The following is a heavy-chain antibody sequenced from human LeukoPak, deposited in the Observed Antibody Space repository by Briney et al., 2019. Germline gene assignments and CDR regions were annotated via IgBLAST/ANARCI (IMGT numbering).Heavy chain of an antibody. CDR2: ISSSSSYI. V-gene: IGHV3-21*01. Sequence: GGPLRLSCAASGFTFSSYSMNRVRQAPGKGLEWVSSISSSSSYIYYADSVKGRFTISRDNAKNSLYLQMNSLRAEDTAVYYCARGGPGSFDYWGQGTLVTVSS. CDR3: ARGGPGSFDY. D-gene: IGHD2-15*01. J-gene: IGHJ4*02. CDR1: GFTFSSYS.